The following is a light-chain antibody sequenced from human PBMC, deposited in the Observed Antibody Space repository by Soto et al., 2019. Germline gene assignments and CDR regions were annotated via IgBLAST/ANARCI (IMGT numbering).Light chain of an antibody. CDR1: QSVSSSH. CDR3: QQYGSSRQT. J-gene: IGKJ1*01. Sequence: EIVITQSPATLSVSPGERATLSCRASQSVSSSHLAWYQQKPGQAPRLLIYGASSRATGIPDRFSGSGSGTDFTLTISRLDPEDFAVYYCQQYGSSRQTFGQGTKVDIK. V-gene: IGKV3-20*01. CDR2: GAS.